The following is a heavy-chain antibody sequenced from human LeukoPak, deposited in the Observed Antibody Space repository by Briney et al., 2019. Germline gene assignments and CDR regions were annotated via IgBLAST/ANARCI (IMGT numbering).Heavy chain of an antibody. V-gene: IGHV3-73*01. CDR2: IRSKANSYAT. J-gene: IGHJ5*02. Sequence: PGGSLRLSCAASGFTFSGSAMHWVRQASGKGLEWVGRIRSKANSYATAYAASVKGRFTISRDDSKNTAYLQMNSPKTEDTAVYYCTRRGWYIWFDPWGQGTLVTVSS. CDR3: TRRGWYIWFDP. CDR1: GFTFSGSA. D-gene: IGHD6-19*01.